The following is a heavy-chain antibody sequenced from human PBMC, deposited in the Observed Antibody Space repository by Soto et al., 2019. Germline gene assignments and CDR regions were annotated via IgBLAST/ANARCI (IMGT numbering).Heavy chain of an antibody. J-gene: IGHJ4*02. D-gene: IGHD3-9*01. V-gene: IGHV1-69*13. CDR3: ARDVRYYDILTGYYYFDY. CDR2: IIPIFGTA. CDR1: GGTFSSYA. Sequence: SVKVSCKASGGTFSSYAISWVRQAPGQGLEWMGGIIPIFGTANYAQKFQGRVTITADESTSTAYMELSSLRSEDTAVYYCARDVRYYDILTGYYYFDYWGQGTLVTVSS.